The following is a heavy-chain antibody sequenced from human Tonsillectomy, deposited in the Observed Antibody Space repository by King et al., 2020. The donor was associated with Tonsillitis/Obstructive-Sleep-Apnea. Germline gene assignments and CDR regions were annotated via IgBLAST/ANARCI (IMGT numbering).Heavy chain of an antibody. D-gene: IGHD2-2*02. CDR2: ISSSGRTI. J-gene: IGHJ6*02. CDR1: GFTFSSYE. V-gene: IGHV3-48*03. Sequence: VQLVESGGGLVQPGGSLRLSCAASGFTFSSYEMNWVRQAPGKGLEWVSYISSSGRTIYYADSVKGRFTISRDNAKNSLYLQMNSLRAEDTAVYYCARDWAYCSSTSCYSGYYGMDVWGQGTTVTVSS. CDR3: ARDWAYCSSTSCYSGYYGMDV.